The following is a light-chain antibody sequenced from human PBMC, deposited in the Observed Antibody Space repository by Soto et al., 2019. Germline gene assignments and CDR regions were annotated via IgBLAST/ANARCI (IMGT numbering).Light chain of an antibody. Sequence: QSVLTQPPSASGTPGQRVTISCSGSSSNIGSNYLYWYQQLPGTAPKLLIYRNNQRPSGVPDRYSCSKSDTSASLAISGLRSEEEADYYCAAWDDSQSDLYVFGTGTKCTAL. V-gene: IGLV1-47*01. CDR2: RNN. J-gene: IGLJ1*01. CDR1: SSNIGSNY. CDR3: AAWDDSQSDLYV.